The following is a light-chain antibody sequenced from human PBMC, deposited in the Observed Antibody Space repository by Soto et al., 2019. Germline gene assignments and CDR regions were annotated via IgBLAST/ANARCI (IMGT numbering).Light chain of an antibody. J-gene: IGKJ2*01. V-gene: IGKV3-11*01. Sequence: ETVLTQSPATLSLSPGERATLSCRASQSVSIYLAWYQQKPGQAPRLLIHDASNRATGIPARFSGSGPGTDFTLTISSLEPEDFAVYYCQQRNSWPYTFGQGTKLDIK. CDR1: QSVSIY. CDR2: DAS. CDR3: QQRNSWPYT.